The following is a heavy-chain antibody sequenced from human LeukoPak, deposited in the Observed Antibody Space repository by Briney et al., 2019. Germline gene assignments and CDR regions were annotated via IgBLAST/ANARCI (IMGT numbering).Heavy chain of an antibody. D-gene: IGHD3-22*01. V-gene: IGHV1-2*02. Sequence: ASVKVSCKASGYTFTGYFMHWVRQAPGQGLEWMGRINPNSGDANYAQKFQGRVTMTRDTSISTAYMEVSRLRSDDTAVYYCARDERYVSSGYPFDYWGQGTLVTVSS. CDR2: INPNSGDA. CDR3: ARDERYVSSGYPFDY. J-gene: IGHJ4*02. CDR1: GYTFTGYF.